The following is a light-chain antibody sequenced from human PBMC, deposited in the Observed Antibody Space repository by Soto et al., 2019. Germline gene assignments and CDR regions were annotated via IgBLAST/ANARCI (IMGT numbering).Light chain of an antibody. J-gene: IGKJ4*01. V-gene: IGKV3-15*01. CDR2: AAS. Sequence: EIVMTQSPATLSVSPGERATLSCRASQSVSNKLAWYQQKPGQTPTLLMFAASTRATGIPARFGGSGSGTESTLTISSLQSEDFGVYYCQQYKNWPLTFGGGTKVEIK. CDR3: QQYKNWPLT. CDR1: QSVSNK.